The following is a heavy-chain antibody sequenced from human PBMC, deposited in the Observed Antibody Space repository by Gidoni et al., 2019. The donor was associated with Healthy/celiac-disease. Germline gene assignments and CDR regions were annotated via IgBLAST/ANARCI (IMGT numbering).Heavy chain of an antibody. J-gene: IGHJ4*02. D-gene: IGHD3-3*01. V-gene: IGHV4-59*01. CDR3: ARGGVDFWSGYYVY. CDR2: IYYGGST. CDR1: VGAISSYY. Sequence: QVQLQESGPGLVKPSETLSLTCTVSVGAISSYYWSWIRQPPGKGLEWIGYIYYGGSTNYNPSLKSRVTISVDTSKNQFSLKLSSVTAADTAVYYCARGGVDFWSGYYVYWGQGTLVTVSS.